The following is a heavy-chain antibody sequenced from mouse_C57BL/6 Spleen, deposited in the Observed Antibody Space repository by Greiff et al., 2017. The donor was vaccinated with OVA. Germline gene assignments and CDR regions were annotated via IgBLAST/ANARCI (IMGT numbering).Heavy chain of an antibody. V-gene: IGHV1-55*01. D-gene: IGHD2-3*01. Sequence: VQLQQPGAELVKPGASVKMSCKASGYTFTSYWITWVKQRPGHGLEWIGDIYPGSGSTNYNEKFKSKAPLTVDTSSTTAYMQLSSLTSEDSAVYYCARWVEYDTFDYWGQGTTLTVSS. CDR1: GYTFTSYW. CDR3: ARWVEYDTFDY. CDR2: IYPGSGST. J-gene: IGHJ2*01.